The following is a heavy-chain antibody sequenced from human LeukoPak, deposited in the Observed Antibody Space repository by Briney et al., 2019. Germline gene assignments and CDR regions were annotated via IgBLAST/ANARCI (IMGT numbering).Heavy chain of an antibody. J-gene: IGHJ6*02. CDR2: MNPNSGNT. Sequence: ASVKVSCKASGYTFTSYDINWVRQATGQGLEWMGWMNPNSGNTGYAQKFQGRVTLTRNTSISTAYMELSSLRSEDTAVYYCARARESYYGSGSYYNYYYGMDVWGQGTTVTVSS. V-gene: IGHV1-8*01. D-gene: IGHD3-10*01. CDR1: GYTFTSYD. CDR3: ARARESYYGSGSYYNYYYGMDV.